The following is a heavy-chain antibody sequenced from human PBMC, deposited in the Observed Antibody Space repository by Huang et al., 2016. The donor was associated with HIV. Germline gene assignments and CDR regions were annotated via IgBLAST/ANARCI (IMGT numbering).Heavy chain of an antibody. CDR2: IRYDGSNK. V-gene: IGHV3-30*02. D-gene: IGHD3-10*01. Sequence: QVQLVESGGGVVQPGGSLRLSCAASGFTFSSYGMHWVRQAPGKWLEWVAFIRYDGSNKYYADSVRGRFTISRDNSKNTLYLQMNSLRAEDTAVYYCAKGSMANAFDIWGQGTMVTVSS. CDR3: AKGSMANAFDI. J-gene: IGHJ3*02. CDR1: GFTFSSYG.